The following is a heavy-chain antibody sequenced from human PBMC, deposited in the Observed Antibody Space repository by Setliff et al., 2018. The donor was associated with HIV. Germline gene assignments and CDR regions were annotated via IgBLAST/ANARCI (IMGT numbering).Heavy chain of an antibody. Sequence: GGSLRLSCAASGFTFSSYSMNWVRQAPGKGLEWVSSISSSSSTIYYADSVKGRFTISRDNAKNSLYLQMNSLRAEDTAVYYCARDVSWRVRTYIDYWGQGALVTVSS. J-gene: IGHJ4*02. CDR1: GFTFSSYS. V-gene: IGHV3-48*01. CDR3: ARDVSWRVRTYIDY. CDR2: ISSSSSTI. D-gene: IGHD3-3*01.